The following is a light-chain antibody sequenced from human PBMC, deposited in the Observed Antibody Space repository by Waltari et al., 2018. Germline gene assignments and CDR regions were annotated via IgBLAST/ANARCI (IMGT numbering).Light chain of an antibody. CDR3: QQYKHWPLYT. CDR1: QSVSNN. CDR2: GVS. V-gene: IGKV3-15*01. Sequence: EIVMTQSPATLSVSPGERSTLSCRASQSVSNNLAWYQQRPGQAPRLLIYGVSNRATGVPARFSGSGSGTEFTLTISSLQSEDFAVYYCQQYKHWPLYTFGQGTKLDIK. J-gene: IGKJ2*01.